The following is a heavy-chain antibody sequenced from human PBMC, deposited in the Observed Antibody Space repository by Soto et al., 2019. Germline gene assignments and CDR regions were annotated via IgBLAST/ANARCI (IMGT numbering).Heavy chain of an antibody. CDR2: ISSSSSTI. J-gene: IGHJ4*02. V-gene: IGHV3-48*01. Sequence: GGSLRLSCAASGFTFSSYSMNWVRQAPGKGLEWVSYISSSSSTIYYADSVKGRFTISRDNAKNSLYLQMNSLRAEDTAVYYCARGAHCTNGVCYTFDYWXQXTLVTVSS. CDR3: ARGAHCTNGVCYTFDY. CDR1: GFTFSSYS. D-gene: IGHD2-8*01.